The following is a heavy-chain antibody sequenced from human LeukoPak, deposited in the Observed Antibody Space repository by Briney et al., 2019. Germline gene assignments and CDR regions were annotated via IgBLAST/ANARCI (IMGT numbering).Heavy chain of an antibody. CDR3: ARTLGSSTNTYDF. D-gene: IGHD2-2*01. Sequence: SETLSLTCTVSGGSISSYYWSWIRQPPGKGLEWIGYIYYSGGTNYNPSLKSRVTISVGTSKNQFSLKLSSVTAADTAVYYCARTLGSSTNTYDFWGQGTLVTVSS. CDR2: IYYSGGT. J-gene: IGHJ4*02. CDR1: GGSISSYY. V-gene: IGHV4-59*01.